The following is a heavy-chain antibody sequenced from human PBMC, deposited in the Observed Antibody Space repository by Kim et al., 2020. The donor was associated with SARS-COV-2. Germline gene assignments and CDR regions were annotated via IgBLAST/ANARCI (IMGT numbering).Heavy chain of an antibody. CDR2: INTNTGNP. V-gene: IGHV7-4-1*02. J-gene: IGHJ4*02. Sequence: ASVKVSCKASGYTFTSYAMNWVRQAPGQGLEWMGWINTNTGNPTYAQGFTGRFVFSLDTSVSTAYLQISSLKAEDTAVYYCARDWPGDKAMSRSGPRRTNSEAVGYWGQGTLVTVSS. CDR1: GYTFTSYA. D-gene: IGHD5-18*01. CDR3: ARDWPGDKAMSRSGPRRTNSEAVGY.